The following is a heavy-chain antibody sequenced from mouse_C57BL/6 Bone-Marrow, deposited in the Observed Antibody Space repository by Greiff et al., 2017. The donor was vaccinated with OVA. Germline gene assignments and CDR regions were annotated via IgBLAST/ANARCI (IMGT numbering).Heavy chain of an antibody. Sequence: QVQLKQSGAELARPGASVKLSCKASGYTFTSYGISWVKQRTGQGLEWIGEIYPRSGNTYYNEKFKGKATLTADKSSSTAYMELRSLTSEDSAVYFCARSVWDVRTYFDYWGQGTTLTVSS. CDR2: IYPRSGNT. CDR3: ARSVWDVRTYFDY. D-gene: IGHD4-1*01. CDR1: GYTFTSYG. J-gene: IGHJ2*01. V-gene: IGHV1-81*01.